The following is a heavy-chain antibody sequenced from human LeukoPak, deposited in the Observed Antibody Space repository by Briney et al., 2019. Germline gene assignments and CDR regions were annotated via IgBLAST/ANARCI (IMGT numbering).Heavy chain of an antibody. J-gene: IGHJ4*02. Sequence: GGSLRLSCAASGFTFSSYSMNWVRQAPGKGLEWVSYISSSGSTIYYADSVKGRFTISRDNAKNSLYLQMNSLRAEDTAVYYCAREYFSGGSCYREGENWGQGTLATVSS. CDR2: ISSSGSTI. D-gene: IGHD2-15*01. CDR3: AREYFSGGSCYREGEN. CDR1: GFTFSSYS. V-gene: IGHV3-48*04.